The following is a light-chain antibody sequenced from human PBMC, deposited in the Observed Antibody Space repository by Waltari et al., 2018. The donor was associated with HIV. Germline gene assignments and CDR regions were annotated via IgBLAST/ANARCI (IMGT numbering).Light chain of an antibody. CDR3: QQYNTFSFT. Sequence: DIQMIQSPSNLSASVGDAVTINCRASHDIKSWLAWYQHKPRQAPKLLIYKASTLESGVSSRLSGAGSGTNFTFTIASLQVDDIATYYCQQYNTFSFTFGPGTTV. CDR2: KAS. CDR1: HDIKSW. V-gene: IGKV1-5*03. J-gene: IGKJ3*01.